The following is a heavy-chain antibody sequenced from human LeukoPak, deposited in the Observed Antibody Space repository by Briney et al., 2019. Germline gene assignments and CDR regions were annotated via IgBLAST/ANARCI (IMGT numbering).Heavy chain of an antibody. CDR2: ITAGSGNT. D-gene: IGHD5-12*01. V-gene: IGHV1-3*01. CDR1: GYTFISYP. Sequence: ASVKVSCKASGYTFISYPIHWVRQAPGQSLEWMGWITAGSGNTKYSQKFQGRVILTRDTSASTAYMELSSLRSEDTAVYYCARVYSGYDSYDHWGQGTLVTVSS. CDR3: ARVYSGYDSYDH. J-gene: IGHJ4*02.